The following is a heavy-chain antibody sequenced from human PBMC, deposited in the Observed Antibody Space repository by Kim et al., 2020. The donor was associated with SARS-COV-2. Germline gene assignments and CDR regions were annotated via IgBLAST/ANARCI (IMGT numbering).Heavy chain of an antibody. CDR2: ST. D-gene: IGHD4-17*01. CDR3: AYGDIEIFDY. V-gene: IGHV4-34*01. J-gene: IGHJ4*02. Sequence: STNYNPSLKSRVTISVDTSKNQFALKLSSVTAADTAVYYCAYGDIEIFDYWGQGTLVTVSS.